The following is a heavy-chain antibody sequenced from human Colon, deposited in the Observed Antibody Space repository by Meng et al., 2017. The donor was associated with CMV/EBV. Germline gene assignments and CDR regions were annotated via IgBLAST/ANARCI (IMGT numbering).Heavy chain of an antibody. Sequence: SETLSLTCAVSGGSISSSNWWSRVRQPPGKGLEWIGEIYHSGSTNYNPSLKSRVTISVDKSKNQFSLKLSSVTAADTAVYYCARRRYYDFWSGYPLDNWFDPWGQGTLVTVSS. D-gene: IGHD3-3*01. V-gene: IGHV4-4*02. J-gene: IGHJ5*02. CDR3: ARRRYYDFWSGYPLDNWFDP. CDR2: IYHSGST. CDR1: GGSISSSNW.